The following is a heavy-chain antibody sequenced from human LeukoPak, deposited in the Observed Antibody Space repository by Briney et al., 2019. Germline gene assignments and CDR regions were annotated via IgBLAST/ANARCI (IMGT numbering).Heavy chain of an antibody. CDR3: ATPNPYYYDSSGYPSPFEY. Sequence: GGSLRLSCAASGFTFSSYAMSWVRQAPGKGLEWVSAISGSGGSTYYVDSVKGRFTISRDNSKNTLYLQMNSLRAEDTAVYYCATPNPYYYDSSGYPSPFEYWGQGTLVTVSS. V-gene: IGHV3-23*01. CDR2: ISGSGGST. CDR1: GFTFSSYA. J-gene: IGHJ4*02. D-gene: IGHD3-22*01.